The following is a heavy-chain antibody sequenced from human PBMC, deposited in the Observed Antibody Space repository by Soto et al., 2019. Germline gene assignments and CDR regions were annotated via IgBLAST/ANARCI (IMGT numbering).Heavy chain of an antibody. CDR3: AREGGDYGSKQFDY. Sequence: GASVKVSCKASGGTFSSYAISWVRQAPGQGLEWMGGIIPIFGTANYAQKFQGRVTITADESTSTAYMELSSLRSEDTAVYYCAREGGDYGSKQFDYWGQGTLVTVSS. D-gene: IGHD4-17*01. J-gene: IGHJ4*02. CDR1: GGTFSSYA. CDR2: IIPIFGTA. V-gene: IGHV1-69*13.